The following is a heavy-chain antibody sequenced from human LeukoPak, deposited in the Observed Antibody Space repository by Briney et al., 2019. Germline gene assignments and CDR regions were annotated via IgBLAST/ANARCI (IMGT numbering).Heavy chain of an antibody. J-gene: IGHJ4*02. CDR2: ISAYNGNT. Sequence: ASVKVSCKASGYTFTSYGISWVRQAPGQGLEWMGWISAYNGNTNYAQKLQGRVTMTTDTSTSTAYMELRSLRSDDTTVYYCTSCPLGTMIVVVPVDYWGQGTLVTVSS. D-gene: IGHD3-22*01. V-gene: IGHV1-18*01. CDR1: GYTFTSYG. CDR3: TSCPLGTMIVVVPVDY.